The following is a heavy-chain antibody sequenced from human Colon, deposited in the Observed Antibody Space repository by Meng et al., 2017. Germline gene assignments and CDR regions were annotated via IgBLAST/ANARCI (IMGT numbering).Heavy chain of an antibody. CDR3: GRLYYEGYFDY. V-gene: IGHV3-20*04. CDR1: GFTFDDYG. Sequence: GESLKISCAASGFTFDDYGMSWVRQAPGKGLEWVSGINWNGGSTGYADSVKGRFTISRDNAKNSLYLQMNSLRAEDTALYYCGRLYYEGYFDYWGQGTLVTVSS. J-gene: IGHJ4*02. D-gene: IGHD3-22*01. CDR2: INWNGGST.